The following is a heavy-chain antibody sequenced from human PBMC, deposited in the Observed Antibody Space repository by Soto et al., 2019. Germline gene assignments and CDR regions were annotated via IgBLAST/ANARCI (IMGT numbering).Heavy chain of an antibody. D-gene: IGHD1-26*01. CDR3: ARVTDIVGATIGY. V-gene: IGHV3-66*01. J-gene: IGHJ4*02. CDR2: IYSGGST. Sequence: EVQLVESGGGLVQPGGSLRLSCAASGFTVSSNYMSWVRQAPGKGLEWVSVIYSGGSTYYADSVKGRFTISRDNSKNTLYLQMNSLRAEDTAVYYCARVTDIVGATIGYWGQGTLVTVSS. CDR1: GFTVSSNY.